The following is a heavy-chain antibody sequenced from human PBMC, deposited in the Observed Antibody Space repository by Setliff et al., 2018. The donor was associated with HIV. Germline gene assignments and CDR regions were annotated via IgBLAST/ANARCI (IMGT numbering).Heavy chain of an antibody. D-gene: IGHD3-10*01. CDR3: ARAYFGSGIYY. CDR1: GGSISSYY. V-gene: IGHV4-4*09. CDR2: IYSSVST. J-gene: IGHJ4*02. Sequence: SETLSLTCTVPGGSISSYYWSWIRQPPGKGLEWLGHIYSSVSTNYNPSLKSRVTISVDTSKNQFSLKLYSVTAADTAVYYCARAYFGSGIYYWGQGTLVTVSS.